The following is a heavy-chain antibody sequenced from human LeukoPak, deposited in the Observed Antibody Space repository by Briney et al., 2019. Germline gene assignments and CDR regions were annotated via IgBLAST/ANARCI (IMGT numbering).Heavy chain of an antibody. CDR1: GFTFSTYV. Sequence: PGGSLRLSCAASGFTFSTYVMHWVRQAPGKGLEWVALISSDENNKYYADSVKGRFAISRDNSKNTLYLQMNSLRAEDTAVYYCAKDGTVTIFDYWGQGTLVTVSS. D-gene: IGHD4-11*01. CDR2: ISSDENNK. CDR3: AKDGTVTIFDY. V-gene: IGHV3-30*18. J-gene: IGHJ4*02.